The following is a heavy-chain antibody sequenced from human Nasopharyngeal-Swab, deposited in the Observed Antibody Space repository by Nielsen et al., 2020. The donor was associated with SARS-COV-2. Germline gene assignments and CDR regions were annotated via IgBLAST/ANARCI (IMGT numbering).Heavy chain of an antibody. J-gene: IGHJ5*02. Sequence: ASVKVSCKASAYTFTRYYIHWVRHAPAQGLEWMGTINPGGGSARYSQNFQGRVTMTRDTSTSTVYMELSSLRSEDTAVYYCARGGDPREVVAATDCFDPWGQGTLVTVSS. D-gene: IGHD2-15*01. CDR1: AYTFTRYY. CDR3: ARGGDPREVVAATDCFDP. V-gene: IGHV1-46*01. CDR2: INPGGGSA.